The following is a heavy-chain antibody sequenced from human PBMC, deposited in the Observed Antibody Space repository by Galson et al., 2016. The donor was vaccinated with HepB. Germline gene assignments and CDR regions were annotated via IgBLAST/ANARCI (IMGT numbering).Heavy chain of an antibody. V-gene: IGHV1-69*04. D-gene: IGHD2-2*03. CDR3: ARGGYCSASSCTNYYGMDV. J-gene: IGHJ6*02. Sequence: SVKVSCKASGGTFASQAITWVRQAPGQGLEWMGRIIPILGITNYVQKFQGRVTITADRSTSTAYMELSSLRSEDTAFYYCARGGYCSASSCTNYYGMDVWGQGTTVTVSS. CDR2: IIPILGIT. CDR1: GGTFASQA.